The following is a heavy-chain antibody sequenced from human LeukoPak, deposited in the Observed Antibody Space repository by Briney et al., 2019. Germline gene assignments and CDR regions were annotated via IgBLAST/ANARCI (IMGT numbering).Heavy chain of an antibody. V-gene: IGHV3-48*01. D-gene: IGHD1-14*01. CDR2: ISSDSRTI. Sequence: GGSLRLSCAASGFTFSSYSMNWVRQAPGKGLEWVSYISSDSRTIYYADSVKGRFTISRDNAKNSVYLQMNSLRAEDTAVYYCAKAEPASGYDYWGQGTLVTVSS. CDR1: GFTFSSYS. J-gene: IGHJ4*02. CDR3: AKAEPASGYDY.